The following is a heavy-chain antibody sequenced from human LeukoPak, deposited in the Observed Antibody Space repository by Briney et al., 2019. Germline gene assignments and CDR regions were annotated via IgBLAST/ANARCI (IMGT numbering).Heavy chain of an antibody. V-gene: IGHV4-59*12. Sequence: SETLSLTCTVSGGFITSSFYWSWIRQSPGKGLEWIGYIYNSGGTKYNPSLKSRLTISVDTSKNQFSLNLTSVTAADTAVYYCARDRSPGVVRGAYFDSWGQGTLVTVSS. J-gene: IGHJ4*02. CDR1: GGFITSSFY. CDR3: ARDRSPGVVRGAYFDS. D-gene: IGHD3-10*01. CDR2: IYNSGGT.